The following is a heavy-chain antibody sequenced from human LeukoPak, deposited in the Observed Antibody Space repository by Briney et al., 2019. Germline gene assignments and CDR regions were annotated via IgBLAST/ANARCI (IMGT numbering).Heavy chain of an antibody. D-gene: IGHD3-9*01. CDR1: GYTFTSYG. CDR3: ARLYYDILTGDSNFDY. V-gene: IGHV1-18*04. Sequence: ASVKVSCKASGYTFTSYGISWVRQAPGQGLEWMGWISAYNGNTNYAQKLQGRVTMTTDTSTSTAYMELRSLRSDDTAVYYCARLYYDILTGDSNFDYWGQGTLVTVSS. J-gene: IGHJ4*02. CDR2: ISAYNGNT.